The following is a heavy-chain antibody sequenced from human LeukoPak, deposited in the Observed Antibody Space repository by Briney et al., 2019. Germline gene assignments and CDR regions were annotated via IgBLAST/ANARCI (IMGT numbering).Heavy chain of an antibody. Sequence: ASVKVSCKASGYTFTAYYMHWVRQVPGQGLEWMGRINPNSGDTDYAQKFQGRVNMTRDTSISTAYMEVSRLRSDDTAVCYCARVDSGHDYGPSWGQGTTVTVSS. D-gene: IGHD5-12*01. V-gene: IGHV1-2*06. CDR3: ARVDSGHDYGPS. J-gene: IGHJ3*01. CDR1: GYTFTAYY. CDR2: INPNSGDT.